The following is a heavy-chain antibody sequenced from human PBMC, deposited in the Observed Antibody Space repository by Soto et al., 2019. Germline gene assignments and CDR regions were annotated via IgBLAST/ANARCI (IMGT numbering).Heavy chain of an antibody. V-gene: IGHV1-58*01. CDR1: GFTFTSSA. D-gene: IGHD5-12*01. J-gene: IGHJ4*02. CDR3: AAKDVEMATIADFDY. Sequence: SVKVSCKASGFTFTSSAVQWVRQARGQRLEWIGWIVVGSGNTNYAQKFQERVTITRDMSTSTAYMELSSLRSEDTAVYYCAAKDVEMATIADFDYWGQGTLVTVSS. CDR2: IVVGSGNT.